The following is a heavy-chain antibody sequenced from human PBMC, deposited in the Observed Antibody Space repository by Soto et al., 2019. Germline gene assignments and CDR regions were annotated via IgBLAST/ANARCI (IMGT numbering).Heavy chain of an antibody. CDR2: ISAYNGNT. J-gene: IGHJ6*02. CDR1: GYTFTNYG. CDR3: ARTIGYRYYGLDV. D-gene: IGHD5-12*01. Sequence: RASVKVSCKASGYTFTNYGITWVRQAPGQGLEWMGWISAYNGNTNYAQKLQGRVTMTTETSTSTTYMELRNLRSDDTALYYCARTIGYRYYGLDVWGQGTTVTVSS. V-gene: IGHV1-18*01.